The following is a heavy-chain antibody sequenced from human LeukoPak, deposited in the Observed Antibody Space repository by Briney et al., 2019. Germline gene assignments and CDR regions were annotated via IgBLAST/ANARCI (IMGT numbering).Heavy chain of an antibody. V-gene: IGHV3-33*01. CDR2: IWYDGSNK. CDR1: GFTFSSYG. Sequence: PGGSLRLSCAASGFTFSSYGMHWVRQAPGKGLEWVAVIWYDGSNKYYADSVKGRFTISRDNSKNTLYLQMNSLRAEDTAVYYCARDRVTMVRGVMGDFDYWGQGTLVTVSS. CDR3: ARDRVTMVRGVMGDFDY. J-gene: IGHJ4*02. D-gene: IGHD3-10*01.